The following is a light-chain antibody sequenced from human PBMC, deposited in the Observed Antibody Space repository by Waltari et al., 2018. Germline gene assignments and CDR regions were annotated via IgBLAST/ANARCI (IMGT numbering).Light chain of an antibody. J-gene: IGLJ3*02. CDR2: DVS. V-gene: IGLV2-11*01. CDR1: SNAVGGFRY. Sequence: QSALTQPRSVSPSPRQSVTTSCTGTSNAVGGFRYVSWYQRHPGKAPKLMIYDVSQRPSGVPARFPGSKSGNTSSLTISGHQAEDEADYYSCSYAGSPAWVFGAGTKLTVL. CDR3: CSYAGSPAWV.